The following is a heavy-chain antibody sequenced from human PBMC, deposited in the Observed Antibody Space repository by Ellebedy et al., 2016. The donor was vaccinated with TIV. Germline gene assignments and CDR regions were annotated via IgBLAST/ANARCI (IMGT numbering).Heavy chain of an antibody. CDR1: GGSFSGYY. V-gene: IGHV4-34*01. CDR3: ARASGPSSWYEAFDY. D-gene: IGHD6-13*01. CDR2: INHSGST. Sequence: MPSETLSLTCAVYGGSFSGYYWSWIRQPPGKGLEWIGEINHSGSTNYNPSLKSRVTVSVDTSKNQFSLKLSSVTAADTAVYYCARASGPSSWYEAFDYWGQGTLVTVSS. J-gene: IGHJ4*02.